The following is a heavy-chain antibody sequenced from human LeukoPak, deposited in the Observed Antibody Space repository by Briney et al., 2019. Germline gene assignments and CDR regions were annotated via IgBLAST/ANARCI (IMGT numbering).Heavy chain of an antibody. CDR3: ARGGSFIASHFDP. J-gene: IGHJ5*02. CDR2: ISSNGGST. CDR1: GFTFSSYA. D-gene: IGHD3-16*02. Sequence: PGGSLRLSCAASGFTFSSYAMHWVRQAPGKGLEYVSAISSNGGSTYYANPVKGRFTISRDNSKNTLYLQMGSLRAEDMAVYYCARGGSFIASHFDPWGQGTLVTVSS. V-gene: IGHV3-64*01.